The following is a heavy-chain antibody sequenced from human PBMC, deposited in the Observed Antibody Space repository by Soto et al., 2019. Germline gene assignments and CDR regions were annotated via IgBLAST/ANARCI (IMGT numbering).Heavy chain of an antibody. CDR2: IHHSGST. V-gene: IGHV4-59*08. J-gene: IGHJ4*02. Sequence: SETLSLTCTVSDGSITSYYWSWIRQPPGEGLEWIGYIHHSGSTSYRPSLKSRVTISADTSKNQFSLKLRSVTAADTAVYYCARLNWIGEVLYFDFWAQGTLVTVSS. D-gene: IGHD3-10*01. CDR3: ARLNWIGEVLYFDF. CDR1: DGSITSYY.